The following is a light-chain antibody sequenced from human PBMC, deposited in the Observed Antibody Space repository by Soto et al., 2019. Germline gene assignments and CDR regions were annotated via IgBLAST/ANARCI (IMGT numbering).Light chain of an antibody. J-gene: IGKJ1*01. CDR3: QQYGSSGT. Sequence: EIVLTQAPGTLPLXXGERATLSCRASQSVSNNYLAWYQQKPGQAPRLLIYGASNRATGIPDRFSGSGSGTDFTLTISRLEPEDFAVYYCQQYGSSGTFGQGTKVDIK. CDR1: QSVSNNY. V-gene: IGKV3-20*01. CDR2: GAS.